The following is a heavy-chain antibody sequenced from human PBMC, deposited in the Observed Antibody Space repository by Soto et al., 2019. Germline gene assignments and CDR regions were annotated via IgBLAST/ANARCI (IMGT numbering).Heavy chain of an antibody. V-gene: IGHV4-34*01. CDR1: DGSLRLLY. CDR3: ARHHVRGRTIVGAAES. CDR2: INYSGNA. D-gene: IGHD1-26*01. Sequence: TGGVCDGSLRLLYRSWIRQTQGKGREWIGEINYSGNANYNPSLKSRVSISVDTSKNQLFLSMSSVTAADTAMYYCARHHVRGRTIVGAAESWGQGTVVTVSA. J-gene: IGHJ5*02.